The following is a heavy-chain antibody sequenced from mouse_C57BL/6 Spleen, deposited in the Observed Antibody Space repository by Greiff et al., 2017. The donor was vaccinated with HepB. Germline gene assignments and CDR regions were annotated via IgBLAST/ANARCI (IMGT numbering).Heavy chain of an antibody. V-gene: IGHV1-7*01. CDR1: GYTFTSYW. CDR2: INPSSGYT. J-gene: IGHJ4*01. CDR3: ARWQDSSGYVRAMDY. Sequence: VQLQQSGAELAKPGASVKLSCKASGYTFTSYWMHWVKQRPGQGLEWIGYINPSSGYTKYKQKFKDKATLTADKSSSTAYMQLSSLTYKYSAVYYCARWQDSSGYVRAMDYWGQGTSVTVSS. D-gene: IGHD3-2*02.